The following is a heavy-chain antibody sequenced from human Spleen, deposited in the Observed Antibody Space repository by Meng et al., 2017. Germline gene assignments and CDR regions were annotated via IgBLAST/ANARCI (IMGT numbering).Heavy chain of an antibody. CDR3: ARVPMYYYDRTFDY. J-gene: IGHJ4*02. Sequence: VPLQEVGPGLVRPWEPLSLTCTVSGGSVSSGSYYWSWIRQPPGKGLEWIGYIYYSGSTNYNPSLKSRVTISVDTSKNQFSLKLSSVTAADTAVYYCARVPMYYYDRTFDYWGQGTLVTVSS. CDR2: IYYSGST. D-gene: IGHD3-22*01. V-gene: IGHV4-61*01. CDR1: GGSVSSGSYY.